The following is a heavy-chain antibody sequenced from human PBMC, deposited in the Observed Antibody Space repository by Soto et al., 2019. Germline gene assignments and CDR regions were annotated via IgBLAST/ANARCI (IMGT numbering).Heavy chain of an antibody. CDR3: ARLQTAVPHY. CDR1: GDSISGSPYY. D-gene: IGHD6-13*01. V-gene: IGHV4-39*01. J-gene: IGHJ4*02. CDR2: IFYGGYT. Sequence: QVQLQESGPGLVMPSETLSLTCTVSGDSISGSPYYWGWIRQPPGKRLEWIGSIFYGGYTVYTPSLKSRVTISVDTSTNQFSLKLTSVAAADTATYFCARLQTAVPHYWGQGILVTVSS.